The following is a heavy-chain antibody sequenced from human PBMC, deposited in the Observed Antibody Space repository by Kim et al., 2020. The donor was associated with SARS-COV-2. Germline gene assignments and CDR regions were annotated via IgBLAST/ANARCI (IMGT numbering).Heavy chain of an antibody. Sequence: SETLSLTCTVSGGSISSSSYYWGWIRQPPGKGLEWIGSIYYSGSTYYNPSLKSRVTISVDTSKNQFSLKLSSVTAADTAVYYCARDVPPGGIAAAGTGGSGQPNWFDPWGQGTLITVSS. CDR2: IYYSGST. J-gene: IGHJ5*02. D-gene: IGHD6-13*01. CDR1: GGSISSSSYY. V-gene: IGHV4-39*07. CDR3: ARDVPPGGIAAAGTGGSGQPNWFDP.